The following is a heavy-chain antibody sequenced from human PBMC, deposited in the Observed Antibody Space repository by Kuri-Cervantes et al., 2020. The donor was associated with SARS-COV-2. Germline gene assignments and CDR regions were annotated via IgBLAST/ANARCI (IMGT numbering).Heavy chain of an antibody. CDR2: VNHNGGA. V-gene: IGHV4-34*01. CDR1: GGSLSGSF. Sequence: SETLSLTCAVYGGSLSGSFLSWIRQSPGKGLEWIGEVNHNGGANYNPSLRSRVTISVDTSKTQFSLSLSSVTAADTAVYYCASVPGIGYYFDYWGQGTLVTVSS. D-gene: IGHD3-10*01. J-gene: IGHJ4*02. CDR3: ASVPGIGYYFDY.